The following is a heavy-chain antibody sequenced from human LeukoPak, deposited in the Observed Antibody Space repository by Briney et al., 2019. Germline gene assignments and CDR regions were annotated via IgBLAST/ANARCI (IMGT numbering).Heavy chain of an antibody. Sequence: GSLRLSCAASGFTFSSYAMHWVRQAPGKGLEWVAVISYDGSNKYYADSVKGRFTISRDNSKNTLYLQMNSLRAEDTAVYYCARTVYSSSDWFDPWGQGTLVTVSS. CDR2: ISYDGSNK. CDR1: GFTFSSYA. J-gene: IGHJ5*02. V-gene: IGHV3-30*01. D-gene: IGHD6-6*01. CDR3: ARTVYSSSDWFDP.